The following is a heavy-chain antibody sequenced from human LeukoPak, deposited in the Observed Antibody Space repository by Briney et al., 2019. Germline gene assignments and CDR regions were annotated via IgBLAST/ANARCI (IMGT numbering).Heavy chain of an antibody. D-gene: IGHD3-22*01. J-gene: IGHJ4*02. V-gene: IGHV1-8*01. CDR2: MNPNSGNT. Sequence: ASVKVSCKASGYTFTSYDINWVRQATGQGLEWMGWMNPNSGNTGYAQKFQGRVTVTRNTSISTAYMELSSLRSEDTAVYYCARGDIFYYDSSGYPLDYWGQGTLVTVSS. CDR1: GYTFTSYD. CDR3: ARGDIFYYDSSGYPLDY.